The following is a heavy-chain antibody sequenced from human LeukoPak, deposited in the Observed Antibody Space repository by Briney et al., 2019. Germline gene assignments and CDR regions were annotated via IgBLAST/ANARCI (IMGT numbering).Heavy chain of an antibody. V-gene: IGHV3-23*01. CDR1: GFTFSSYA. J-gene: IGHJ4*02. CDR3: AKSRYQTVTTNYFDY. D-gene: IGHD4-17*01. Sequence: GGSLRLSCAASGFTFSSYAMSWVRQAPGKGLEWVSAISGSGGSTYYADSVKGRFTISRDSSKNTLYLQMNSLRDEDTAVYYCAKSRYQTVTTNYFDYWGQGTLVTVSS. CDR2: ISGSGGST.